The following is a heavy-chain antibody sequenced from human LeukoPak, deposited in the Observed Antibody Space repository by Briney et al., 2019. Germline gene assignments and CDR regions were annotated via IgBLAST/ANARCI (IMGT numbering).Heavy chain of an antibody. CDR1: GGSISSSNW. J-gene: IGHJ6*03. CDR3: VRERSYYYYMDV. V-gene: IGHV4-4*02. Sequence: SETLSLTCAVSGGSISSSNWWSWVRQPPGKGLEWIGEIYHSGSTNYNPSLKSRVTISVDTSKNQFSLKLSSVTAADTAVYYCVRERSYYYYMDVWGKGTTVTISS. CDR2: IYHSGST. D-gene: IGHD3-10*01.